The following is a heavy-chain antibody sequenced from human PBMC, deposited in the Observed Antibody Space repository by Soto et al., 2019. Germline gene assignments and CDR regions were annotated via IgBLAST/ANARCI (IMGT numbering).Heavy chain of an antibody. V-gene: IGHV4-4*02. CDR1: SGSISINTW. Sequence: QVQLQESGPGLVEPSGTLSLTCAVSSGSISINTWWHWVRQPPGKGLEWIGEISHSGITNYNPSLKSRVSISVDKSKNQFSLRLNSVTAADTAVYYCIRNLDSWGQGTLVTVPS. CDR2: ISHSGIT. CDR3: IRNLDS. J-gene: IGHJ4*02.